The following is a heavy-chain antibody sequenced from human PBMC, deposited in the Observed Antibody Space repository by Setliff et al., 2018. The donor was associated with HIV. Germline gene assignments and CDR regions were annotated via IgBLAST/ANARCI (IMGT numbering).Heavy chain of an antibody. CDR1: GYTFIDYF. D-gene: IGHD3-22*01. J-gene: IGHJ6*03. Sequence: ASVKVSCKASGYTFIDYFMHWVRQAPGQGLEWMGWISPNNGDTNIPQRFRGRVTISADKSISTAYLQWSSLKASDTAMYYCARHGSYDYYYYYMDVWGKGTTVTVSS. V-gene: IGHV1-2*02. CDR2: ISPNNGDT. CDR3: ARHGSYDYYYYYMDV.